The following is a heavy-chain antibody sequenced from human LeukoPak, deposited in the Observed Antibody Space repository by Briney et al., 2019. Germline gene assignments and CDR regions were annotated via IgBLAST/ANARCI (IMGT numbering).Heavy chain of an antibody. CDR2: IYYSGST. CDR1: GGSISSSSYY. V-gene: IGHV4-39*01. D-gene: IGHD6-19*01. CDR3: ARLSSGWYRSAENYFDY. Sequence: SETLSLTCTVSGGSISSSSYYWGWIRQPPGKGLEWIGSIYYSGSTYYNPSLKSRVTISVDTSKNQFSLKLSSVTAADTAVYYCARLSSGWYRSAENYFDYWAREPWSPSPQ. J-gene: IGHJ4*02.